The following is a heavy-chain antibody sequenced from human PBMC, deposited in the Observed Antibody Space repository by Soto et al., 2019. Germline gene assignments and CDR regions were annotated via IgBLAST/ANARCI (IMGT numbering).Heavy chain of an antibody. Sequence: QVHLVESGGGVVQPGRSRRVSCAASGFTFRSYAMDWVRQAPGKGLEWVAVISYDGTNKYYADSVKGRFTISRDNSKNTLSLQMNSLRAEDTAVYYCARGDSNSWSDYWGQGTLVTVSS. D-gene: IGHD6-13*01. CDR2: ISYDGTNK. CDR1: GFTFRSYA. J-gene: IGHJ4*02. CDR3: ARGDSNSWSDY. V-gene: IGHV3-30*01.